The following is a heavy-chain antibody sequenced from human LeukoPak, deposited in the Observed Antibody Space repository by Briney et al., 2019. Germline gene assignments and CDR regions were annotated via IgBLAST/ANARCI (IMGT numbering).Heavy chain of an antibody. J-gene: IGHJ4*02. CDR3: ARGGAVGSYTFDY. Sequence: SVKVSCKASGYTFTSYYMHWVRQAPGQGLEWMGGIIPIFGTANYAQKFQGRVTITADESTSTAYMELSSLRSEDTAVYYCARGGAVGSYTFDYWGQGTLVTVSS. CDR1: GYTFTSYY. D-gene: IGHD1-26*01. CDR2: IIPIFGTA. V-gene: IGHV1-69*13.